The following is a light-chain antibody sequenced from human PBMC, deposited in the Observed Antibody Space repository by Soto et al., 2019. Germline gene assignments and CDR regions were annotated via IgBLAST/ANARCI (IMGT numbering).Light chain of an antibody. V-gene: IGKV3-15*01. CDR3: QQYNNWPPLYT. J-gene: IGKJ2*01. Sequence: EIVMTQSPATLSVSPGERATLSCRASQSVSNNLAWYQQKPGQAPRLLIYDASTRATDIPARFSGSGSGTEFTLTISSLQSEDFALYYCQQYNNWPPLYTFGQGTKLEIK. CDR1: QSVSNN. CDR2: DAS.